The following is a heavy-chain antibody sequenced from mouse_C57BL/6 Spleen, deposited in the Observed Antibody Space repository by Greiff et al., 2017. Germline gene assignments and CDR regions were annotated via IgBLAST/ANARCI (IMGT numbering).Heavy chain of an antibody. Sequence: VQLQQPGAELVKPGASVKLSCKASGYTFTSYWMQWVKQRPGQGLEWIGEIDPSDSYTNYNQKFKGKATLTVDTSSSTAYMQLSSLTSEDSAVYYCASGITSFDYWGQGTTLTVSS. V-gene: IGHV1-50*01. CDR1: GYTFTSYW. CDR3: ASGITSFDY. J-gene: IGHJ2*01. D-gene: IGHD1-1*01. CDR2: IDPSDSYT.